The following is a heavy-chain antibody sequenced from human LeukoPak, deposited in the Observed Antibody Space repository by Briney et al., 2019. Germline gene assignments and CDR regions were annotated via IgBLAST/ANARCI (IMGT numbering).Heavy chain of an antibody. CDR1: GFTFGDYA. Sequence: GGSLRLSCTASGFTFGDYAMSWFRQAPGKGLEWVGFIRSKAYGGTTEYAASVKGRFTISRDDSKSIAYLQMNSLKTEDTAVYYCTRAYYDFWSGYSHFDYWGQGTLVTVSS. V-gene: IGHV3-49*03. CDR3: TRAYYDFWSGYSHFDY. J-gene: IGHJ4*02. CDR2: IRSKAYGGTT. D-gene: IGHD3-3*01.